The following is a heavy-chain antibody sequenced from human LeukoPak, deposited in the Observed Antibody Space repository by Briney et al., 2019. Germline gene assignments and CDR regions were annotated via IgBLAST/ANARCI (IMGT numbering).Heavy chain of an antibody. CDR2: ISYDGSNK. V-gene: IGHV3-30*18. J-gene: IGHJ3*02. CDR1: GFTFSSYG. CDR3: ANLLAPVGPSIAFDI. Sequence: SGGSLRLSCAASGFTFSSYGMHWVRQAPGKGLEWVAVISYDGSNKYYADSVKGRFTIPRDNSKNTLYLQMNSLRAEDTAVYYCANLLAPVGPSIAFDIWGQGTMVTVSS.